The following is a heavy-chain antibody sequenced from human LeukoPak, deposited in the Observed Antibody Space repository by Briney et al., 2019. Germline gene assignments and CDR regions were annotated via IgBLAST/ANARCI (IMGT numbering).Heavy chain of an antibody. V-gene: IGHV4-34*01. Sequence: SETLSLTCAVYGGSFSGYYWSWIRQPPGKGLEWIGEINHSGSTNYNPSLKSRVTISVGTSKNQFSLKLSSVTAADTAVYYCARYSYGGNSETLDYWGQGTLVNVSS. D-gene: IGHD4-23*01. CDR2: INHSGST. J-gene: IGHJ4*02. CDR1: GGSFSGYY. CDR3: ARYSYGGNSETLDY.